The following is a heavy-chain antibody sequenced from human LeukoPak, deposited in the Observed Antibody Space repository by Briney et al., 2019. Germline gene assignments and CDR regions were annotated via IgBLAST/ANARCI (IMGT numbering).Heavy chain of an antibody. CDR3: AKEGSGWYLTGDY. CDR1: GFTFSSSA. D-gene: IGHD6-19*01. J-gene: IGHJ4*02. CDR2: ISGSGGST. Sequence: PGGSLRLSCAASGFTFSSSAMSSVRHAPGKGLEWGSAISGSGGSTYYADSVKGRFTISRDNTKKTLCLHMKSLRAEDTGAYYSAKEGSGWYLTGDYWVQGTLVTVSS. V-gene: IGHV3-23*01.